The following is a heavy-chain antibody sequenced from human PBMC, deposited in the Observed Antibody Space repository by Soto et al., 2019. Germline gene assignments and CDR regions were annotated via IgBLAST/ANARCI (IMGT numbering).Heavy chain of an antibody. V-gene: IGHV3-23*01. CDR3: AKGKDWSVVYGMDV. D-gene: IGHD3-3*01. CDR1: GFTFNSYA. CDR2: IKGGSTQ. J-gene: IGHJ6*02. Sequence: PWGSLRLSCAASGFTFNSYAIYWFCNHPGKVLEWVTTIKGGSTQCYADSLEGRFTISTYNSKNTLYLQMNSLRAEDTAVYYCAKGKDWSVVYGMDVWGQGTTVTVSS.